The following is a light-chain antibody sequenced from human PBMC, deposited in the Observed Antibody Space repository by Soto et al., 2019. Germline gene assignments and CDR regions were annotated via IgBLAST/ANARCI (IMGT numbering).Light chain of an antibody. V-gene: IGKV1-39*01. Sequence: DIQMTQSPSSLSASVGDRVTITCRASQYISRYLNWYQKKPGKAPKLLIYDASNLQSGVPQRFSGSGSGTYFSLTISSLQPEDYATCYCQQSFASPPLTFGGGTKVEIK. J-gene: IGKJ4*01. CDR1: QYISRY. CDR3: QQSFASPPLT. CDR2: DAS.